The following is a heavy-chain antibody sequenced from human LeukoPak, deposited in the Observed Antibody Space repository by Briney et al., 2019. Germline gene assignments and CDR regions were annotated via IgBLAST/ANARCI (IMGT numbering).Heavy chain of an antibody. CDR3: ARVGLRIGGYDSPVGYDAFDI. V-gene: IGHV1-69*01. Sequence: GSSVKVSCKASGGTFSSYAISWVRQAPGQGLEWMGGIIPIFGTANYAQKFQGRVTITADESTSTAYMELSSLRSEDTAVYYCARVGLRIGGYDSPVGYDAFDIWGQGTMVTVSS. CDR1: GGTFSSYA. D-gene: IGHD5-12*01. J-gene: IGHJ3*02. CDR2: IIPIFGTA.